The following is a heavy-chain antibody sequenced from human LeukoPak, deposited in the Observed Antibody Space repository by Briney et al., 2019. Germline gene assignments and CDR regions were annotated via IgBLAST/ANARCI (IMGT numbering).Heavy chain of an antibody. Sequence: GGSLRLSCAASGFTFSSYSMNWVRQAPGEGLEWVSSISRRSSYISHADSVKGRFTIPRDNAKNSLYLQMNSPSAEDTAVYYCARGSSTHGEYYFDSWGQGTLVTVSS. V-gene: IGHV3-21*01. CDR3: ARGSSTHGEYYFDS. J-gene: IGHJ4*02. CDR1: GFTFSSYS. CDR2: ISRRSSYI. D-gene: IGHD2-2*01.